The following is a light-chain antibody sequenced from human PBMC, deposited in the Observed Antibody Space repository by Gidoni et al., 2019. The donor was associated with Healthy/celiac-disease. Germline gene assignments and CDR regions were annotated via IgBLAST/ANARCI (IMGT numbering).Light chain of an antibody. CDR1: QSLLHSNGYNY. CDR2: LGS. Sequence: DIVMTQSPLSLPVNPGEPASISCRSSQSLLHSNGYNYLDCYLQKPWQSPQLLIYLGSNRASGVPDRFSGSVSGTDFTLKISRVEAEDVGVYYCMQALQTPCSFGQGTKLEIK. V-gene: IGKV2-28*01. J-gene: IGKJ2*04. CDR3: MQALQTPCS.